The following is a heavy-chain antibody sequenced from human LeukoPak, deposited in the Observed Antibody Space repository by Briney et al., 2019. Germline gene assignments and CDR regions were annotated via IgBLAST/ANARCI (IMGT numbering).Heavy chain of an antibody. CDR1: GFSFSSYS. V-gene: IGHV3-21*01. CDR3: ARDAPGNTALDY. CDR2: ISGSSDYI. J-gene: IGHJ4*02. D-gene: IGHD5-18*01. Sequence: GGSLRLSCAASGFSFSSYSMNWVRQAPGKGLEWVSSISGSSDYIYYADSVRGRFTISRDNAKSSLYLQMNSLRAEDTAVYYCARDAPGNTALDYWGQGTLVTVSS.